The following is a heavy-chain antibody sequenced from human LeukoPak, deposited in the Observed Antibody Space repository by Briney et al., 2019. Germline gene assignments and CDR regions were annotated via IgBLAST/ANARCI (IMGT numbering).Heavy chain of an antibody. CDR2: ISDSGGNT. D-gene: IGHD5-12*01. V-gene: IGHV3-23*01. CDR1: GFTFSSYA. J-gene: IGHJ4*02. CDR3: AKTTSGYSRGDFDY. Sequence: GGSLRLSCAASGFTFSSYAMSWVRQAPGKGLEWVSSISDSGGNTYYADSVKGRFTISRDNSKNTLYLQMNSLRAEDTAVYYCAKTTSGYSRGDFDYWGQGTLVTVSS.